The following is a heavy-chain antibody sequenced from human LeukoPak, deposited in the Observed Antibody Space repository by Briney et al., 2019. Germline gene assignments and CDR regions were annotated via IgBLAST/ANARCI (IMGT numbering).Heavy chain of an antibody. V-gene: IGHV4-34*01. CDR2: INHSGST. CDR1: GGSFSGYY. D-gene: IGHD3-16*01. CDR3: ARDRRGIGWFDP. Sequence: SETLSLTCAVYGGSFSGYYWSWIRQPPGKGLEWIGEINHSGSTNYNPSLKSRVTISVDTSKNQFSLKLSSVTAADTAVYYCARDRRGIGWFDPWGQGTLVTVSS. J-gene: IGHJ5*02.